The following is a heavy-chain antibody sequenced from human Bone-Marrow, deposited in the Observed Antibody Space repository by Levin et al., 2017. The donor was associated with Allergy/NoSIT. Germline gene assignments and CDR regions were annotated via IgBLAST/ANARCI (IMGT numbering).Heavy chain of an antibody. CDR1: GGSINNYH. CDR3: ARDRVMDSSGTYYYYGMAV. V-gene: IGHV4-59*01. Sequence: SQTLSLTCIVSGGSINNYHWSWIRQPPGKGLEWIGYIYYSGSTNYNPSLKSRVTISVDTSKNQFSLTLNSVTAADTAVYYCARDRVMDSSGTYYYYGMAVWGQGTTVTVSS. J-gene: IGHJ6*02. CDR2: IYYSGST. D-gene: IGHD3-22*01.